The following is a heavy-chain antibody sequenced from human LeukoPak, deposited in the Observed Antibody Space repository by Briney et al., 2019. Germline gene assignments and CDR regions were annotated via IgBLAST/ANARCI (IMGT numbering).Heavy chain of an antibody. Sequence: PGGSLRLSCAASALTFSSYAMSWVRQAPGKGLEWVSAISGSGGSTYYADSVKGRFTISRDNSKNTLYLQMNSLRAEDTAVYYCAIRVPDDILTGYAGYWGQGTLVTVSS. CDR1: ALTFSSYA. V-gene: IGHV3-23*01. J-gene: IGHJ4*02. CDR2: ISGSGGST. D-gene: IGHD3-9*01. CDR3: AIRVPDDILTGYAGY.